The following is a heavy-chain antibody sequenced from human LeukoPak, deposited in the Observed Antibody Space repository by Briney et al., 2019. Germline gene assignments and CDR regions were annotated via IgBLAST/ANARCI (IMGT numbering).Heavy chain of an antibody. Sequence: ASVKVSCKASGYTFTGYYMHWVRQAPGQGLEWMGWISAYNGNTNYAQKLQGRVTMTTDTSTSTAYTELRSLRSDDTAVYYCARDRKGLGSSSSGYYYYYYGMDVWGQGTTVTVSS. CDR3: ARDRKGLGSSSSGYYYYYYGMDV. D-gene: IGHD6-6*01. CDR1: GYTFTGYY. CDR2: ISAYNGNT. V-gene: IGHV1-18*04. J-gene: IGHJ6*02.